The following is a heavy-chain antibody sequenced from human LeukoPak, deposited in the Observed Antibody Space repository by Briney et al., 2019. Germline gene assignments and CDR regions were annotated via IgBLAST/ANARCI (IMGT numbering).Heavy chain of an antibody. CDR1: GGSISSYY. D-gene: IGHD6-19*01. CDR2: IYYSGST. J-gene: IGHJ4*02. CDR3: ARDAYSSGFFFDY. Sequence: SETLSLTCTVSGGSISSYYWSWIRQPPGKGLEWIGYIYYSGSTNYNPSLKSRVTISVDTSKNLFSLKLSSVTAADTAVYYCARDAYSSGFFFDYWGQGTLVTVSS. V-gene: IGHV4-59*01.